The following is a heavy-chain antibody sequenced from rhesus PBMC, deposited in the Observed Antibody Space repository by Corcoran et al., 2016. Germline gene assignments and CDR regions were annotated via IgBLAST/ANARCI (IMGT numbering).Heavy chain of an antibody. Sequence: QVQLQESGPGLVKPSETLSLTCAVSGYSVTSGHSWGRVRQSPGKGLEYIGFFDGPRGITYYYNSSLESRVTISKDTSTNLFFLTLRSVTAADTARYFCVRGTPPDNWGQGVLVTVSS. CDR3: VRGTPPDN. V-gene: IGHV4-99*01. CDR1: GYSVTSGHS. D-gene: IGHD5-42*01. CDR2: FDGPRGITY. J-gene: IGHJ4*01.